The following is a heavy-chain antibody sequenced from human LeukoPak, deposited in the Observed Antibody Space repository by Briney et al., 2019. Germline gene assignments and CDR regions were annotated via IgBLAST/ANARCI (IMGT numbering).Heavy chain of an antibody. CDR1: GGSISSSSYY. CDR3: ARGGYSYGQQP. V-gene: IGHV4-39*07. CDR2: IHYSGST. D-gene: IGHD5-18*01. J-gene: IGHJ5*02. Sequence: SETLSLTCTVSGGSISSSSYYWGWIRQPPGKGLEWIGSIHYSGSTNYNPSLKSRVTISVDKSKNQSSLKLSSVTAADTAVYYCARGGYSYGQQPWGQGTLVTVSS.